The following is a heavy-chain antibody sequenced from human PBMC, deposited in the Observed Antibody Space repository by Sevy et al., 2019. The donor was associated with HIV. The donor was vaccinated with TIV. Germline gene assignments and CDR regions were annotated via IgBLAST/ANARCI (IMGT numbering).Heavy chain of an antibody. CDR3: ARSPPVVVVPGAPNWFDP. CDR2: INESGIT. CDR1: DGSFSGYY. J-gene: IGHJ5*02. Sequence: SETLSLTCAVHDGSFSGYYWNWIRQLPGKGLEWIGEINESGITNYDPSLKSRVTISVDTSKKEFSLKLNSVTAADTAVYFCARSPPVVVVPGAPNWFDPWGQGTLVTVSS. D-gene: IGHD2-2*01. V-gene: IGHV4-34*01.